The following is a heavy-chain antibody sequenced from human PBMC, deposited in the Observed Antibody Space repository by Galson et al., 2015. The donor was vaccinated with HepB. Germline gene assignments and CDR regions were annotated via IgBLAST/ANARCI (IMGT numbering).Heavy chain of an antibody. CDR1: GYIFTNNW. CDR2: IYPGDSDT. D-gene: IGHD5-24*01. V-gene: IGHV5-51*01. CDR3: ARNLSDVDAYNRDAFDI. J-gene: IGHJ3*02. Sequence: QSGAEVKKPGESLKISCKGSGYIFTNNWIGWVRQMPGKGLEWMGIIYPGDSDTRYSPSFQGQVIMSADKSIDTAYLQWRSLKASDTAMYYCARNLSDVDAYNRDAFDIWGQGTMVTVSS.